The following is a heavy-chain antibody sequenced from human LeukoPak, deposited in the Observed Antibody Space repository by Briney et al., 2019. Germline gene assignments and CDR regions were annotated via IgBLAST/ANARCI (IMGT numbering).Heavy chain of an antibody. CDR2: IIPIFGTA. CDR3: ARRGTARGYSYGYFDY. Sequence: SVKVSCKASGGTFSSYAISWVRQAPGQGLEWMGGIIPIFGTANYAQKFQGRVTITADESTSTAYMELSSLRSEDTAVYYCARRGTARGYSYGYFDYWGQGTLVTVYS. V-gene: IGHV1-69*13. J-gene: IGHJ4*02. CDR1: GGTFSSYA. D-gene: IGHD5-18*01.